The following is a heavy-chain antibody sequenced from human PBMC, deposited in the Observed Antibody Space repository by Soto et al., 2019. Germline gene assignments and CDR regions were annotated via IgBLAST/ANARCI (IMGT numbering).Heavy chain of an antibody. CDR3: ANNGDYYYYGMDV. CDR2: INAGNGKT. J-gene: IGHJ6*02. V-gene: IGHV1-3*01. Sequence: GASVKVSCKASGYTFSNYATHWVRQAPGQRLEWMGWINAGNGKTKYSQNFQGRVTITRDTSASTAYMELSSLRSEDTAVYYCANNGDYYYYGMDVWGQGTTVTVS. D-gene: IGHD4-17*01. CDR1: GYTFSNYA.